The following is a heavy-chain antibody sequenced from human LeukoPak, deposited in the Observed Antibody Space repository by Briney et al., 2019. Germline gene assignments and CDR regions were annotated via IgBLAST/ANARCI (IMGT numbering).Heavy chain of an antibody. CDR2: IYSGGST. Sequence: QPGGSLRLSCAASGFTVSSNFMSWVRQAPGKGLEWVSVIYSGGSTYYADSVKGRFTISRDNSKNTLYLQMNSLRAEDTAVYYCARSQGYQLPFDYWGQGTLVTVSS. CDR1: GFTVSSNF. CDR3: ARSQGYQLPFDY. J-gene: IGHJ4*02. D-gene: IGHD2-2*01. V-gene: IGHV3-53*01.